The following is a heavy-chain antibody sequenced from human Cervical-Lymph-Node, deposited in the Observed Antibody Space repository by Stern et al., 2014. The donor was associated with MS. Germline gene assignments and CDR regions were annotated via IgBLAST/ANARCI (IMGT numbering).Heavy chain of an antibody. V-gene: IGHV1-46*04. Sequence: VQLVQSGAEVKEPAASVKLSCKPSGNILTRYYMNWVRQAPGQGLEWMALITPRDATTDYAQKLRGRVTMTRDTSTSTVYMELTSLRSEDTAVYYCVREGESLKNFDFWGQGTLVTVSS. CDR2: ITPRDATT. CDR3: VREGESLKNFDF. CDR1: GNILTRYY. J-gene: IGHJ4*02.